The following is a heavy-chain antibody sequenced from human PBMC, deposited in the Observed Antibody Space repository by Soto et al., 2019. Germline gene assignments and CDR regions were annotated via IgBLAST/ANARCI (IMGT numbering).Heavy chain of an antibody. Sequence: PSETLSLTCAFYVGSFIGYYWRWIRQPPGKGLEWIGEINHSGSTNSNPSLKSRVTISVDTSKNQFSLKLSSVTAADTAVYYCARGISLIVEVQRDAPDKFYFDSWGQGTLVTVSS. CDR2: INHSGST. V-gene: IGHV4-34*01. CDR3: ARGISLIVEVQRDAPDKFYFDS. J-gene: IGHJ4*02. CDR1: VGSFIGYY. D-gene: IGHD2-15*01.